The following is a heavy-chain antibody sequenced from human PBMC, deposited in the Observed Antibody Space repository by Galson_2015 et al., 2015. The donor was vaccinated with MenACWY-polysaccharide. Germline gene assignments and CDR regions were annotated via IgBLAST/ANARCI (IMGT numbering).Heavy chain of an antibody. CDR3: AKGRDALDA. V-gene: IGHV3-23*01. CDR2: IDRDGANT. CDR1: GFTFITYA. J-gene: IGHJ3*01. Sequence: SLRLSCAASGFTFITYAMTWVRQAPGKGPEWVSDIDRDGANTTYADSVRGRFTVSRDNSQNILYLQMNSLRGEDTAVYYCAKGRDALDAWGQGTMVIVSS.